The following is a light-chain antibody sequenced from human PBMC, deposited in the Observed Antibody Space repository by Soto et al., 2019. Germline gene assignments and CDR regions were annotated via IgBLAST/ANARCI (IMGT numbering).Light chain of an antibody. J-gene: IGKJ2*01. CDR3: QQYGSSPLMYT. V-gene: IGKV3-20*01. CDR2: GAS. Sequence: EIVLTQSPGTLSLSPGERATLSCRASQSVSSNYLTWYQQKPSQAPRLLIYGASSRATGIPDRFSGSGSGTDFTLTISRLEPEDFAVYYCQQYGSSPLMYTFGQGTKLEIK. CDR1: QSVSSNY.